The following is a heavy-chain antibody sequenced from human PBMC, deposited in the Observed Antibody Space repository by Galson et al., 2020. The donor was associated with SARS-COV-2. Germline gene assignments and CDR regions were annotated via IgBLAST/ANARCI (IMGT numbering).Heavy chain of an antibody. V-gene: IGHV3-23*01. CDR2: IGAEGITT. J-gene: IGHJ4*02. CDR1: GFTFSSYS. CDR3: ARRYWSRDFRQPFDY. Sequence: GGSLRLSCAASGFTFSSYSMAWVRQAPGKGLEWVSIIGAEGITTFYADSVKGRFTISRDNSKNALYLQMTSLRAEDAAVYYCARRYWSRDFRQPFDYWGQGTLVTVSS. D-gene: IGHD2-2*01.